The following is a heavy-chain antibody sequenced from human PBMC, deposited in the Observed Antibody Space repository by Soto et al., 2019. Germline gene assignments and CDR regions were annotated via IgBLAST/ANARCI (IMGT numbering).Heavy chain of an antibody. CDR3: ARHPIPMYQLLSPYYYYYMDV. CDR1: GGSISSYY. D-gene: IGHD2-2*01. J-gene: IGHJ6*03. CDR2: IYYSGST. Sequence: SETLSLTCTVSGGSISSYYWSWIRQPPGKGLEWIGYIYYSGSTNYNPSLKSRVTISVDTSKNQFSLKLSSVTAADTAGYYCARHPIPMYQLLSPYYYYYMDVWGKGTTVTVSS. V-gene: IGHV4-59*08.